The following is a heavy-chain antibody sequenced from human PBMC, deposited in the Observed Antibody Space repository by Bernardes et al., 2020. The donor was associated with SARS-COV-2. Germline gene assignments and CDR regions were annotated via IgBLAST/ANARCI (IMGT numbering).Heavy chain of an antibody. CDR2: VHYSGRT. CDR1: GDSVSSTSYH. D-gene: IGHD1-26*01. V-gene: IGHV4-61*01. J-gene: IGHJ4*02. CDR3: ATLAGSQD. Sequence: SETLSLTCTVSGDSVSSTSYHWSWIRQPPGKGLEWIGYVHYSGRTTYNPSLRSRVTISVDTSKNQISLRLRSVTTADTAVYYCATLAGSQDWGQGTLATVSS.